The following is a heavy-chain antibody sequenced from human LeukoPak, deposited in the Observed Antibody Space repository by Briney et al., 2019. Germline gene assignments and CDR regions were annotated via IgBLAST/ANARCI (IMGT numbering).Heavy chain of an antibody. V-gene: IGHV3-30*18. D-gene: IGHD4-17*01. CDR3: AKDLAYGDYVGYFDD. J-gene: IGHJ4*02. CDR1: GFTFSRNA. CDR2: ISYDGSER. Sequence: GGSLRLSCAASGFTFSRNAIHWVRQAPGKGLEWVAVISYDGSERYYTDSMKGRFTISRDNSKNTVYLQMHSLRVDDMAMYYCAKDLAYGDYVGYFDDWGRGTLVTVSS.